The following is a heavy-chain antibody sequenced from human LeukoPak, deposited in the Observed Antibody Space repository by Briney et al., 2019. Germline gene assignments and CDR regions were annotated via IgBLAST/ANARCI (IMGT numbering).Heavy chain of an antibody. CDR3: ARRTVGNPADPLGY. CDR2: INPNSGGT. V-gene: IGHV1-2*02. CDR1: GYTFTGYY. D-gene: IGHD1-26*01. Sequence: ASEKVSCKASGYTFTGYYMHWVRQAPGQGLEWMGWINPNSGGTNYAQKFQGRVTMTRDTSISTAYMELSRLRSDDTAVYYCARRTVGNPADPLGYWGQGTLVTVSS. J-gene: IGHJ4*02.